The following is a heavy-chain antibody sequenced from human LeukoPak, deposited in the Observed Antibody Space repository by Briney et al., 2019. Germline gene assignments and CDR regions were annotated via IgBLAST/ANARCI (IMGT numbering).Heavy chain of an antibody. CDR3: ARVPVATGYGMDV. D-gene: IGHD1-14*01. V-gene: IGHV1-69*04. Sequence: ASVKVSCKASGGTFSSYAISWVRQAPGQGLEWMGRIIPILGIANYAQKFQGRVTITADKSTSTAYMELSSLRSEDTAVYYCARVPVATGYGMDVWGQGTTATVSS. CDR2: IIPILGIA. J-gene: IGHJ6*02. CDR1: GGTFSSYA.